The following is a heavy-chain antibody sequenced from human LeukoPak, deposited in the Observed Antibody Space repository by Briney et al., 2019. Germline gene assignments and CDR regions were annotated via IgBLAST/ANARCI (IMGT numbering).Heavy chain of an antibody. V-gene: IGHV1-46*03. CDR3: ARDMYLPPMVRENWFDP. CDR1: GYTFTSYY. J-gene: IGHJ5*02. CDR2: INPSGGST. Sequence: ASVKVSCKASGYTFTSYYMHWVRQAPGQGLEWMGIINPSGGSTSYAQKFQGRVTTTRDTSTSTVYMELSSLRSEDTAVYYCARDMYLPPMVRENWFDPWGQGTLVTVSS. D-gene: IGHD3-10*01.